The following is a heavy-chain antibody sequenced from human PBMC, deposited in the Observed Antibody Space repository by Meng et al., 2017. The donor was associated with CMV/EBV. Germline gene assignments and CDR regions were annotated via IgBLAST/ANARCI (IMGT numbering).Heavy chain of an antibody. Sequence: SETLSLTCTVSGRSISSYYCSWIRQPPGKGLEWIGSIHYSGSTNYNPSLKSRVTISVDTSKNQFSLKLSSVTAADTAVYYCARDKDGDGYNIGNGMDVWGQGTTVTVSS. CDR1: GRSISSYY. CDR2: IHYSGST. D-gene: IGHD5-24*01. CDR3: ARDKDGDGYNIGNGMDV. V-gene: IGHV4-59*01. J-gene: IGHJ6*02.